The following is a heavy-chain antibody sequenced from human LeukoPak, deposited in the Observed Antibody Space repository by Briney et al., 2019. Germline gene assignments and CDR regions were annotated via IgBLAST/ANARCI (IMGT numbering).Heavy chain of an antibody. V-gene: IGHV4-59*08. Sequence: SETLSLTCTVSGGSISSYYWSWIRQPPGKGLEWIGYIYYCGSTNYNPSLKSRVTISVDTSKNQFSLKLSSVTAADTAVYYCARHSGVYYLLDYWGQGTLVTVSS. CDR2: IYYCGST. CDR3: ARHSGVYYLLDY. J-gene: IGHJ4*02. CDR1: GGSISSYY. D-gene: IGHD3-16*01.